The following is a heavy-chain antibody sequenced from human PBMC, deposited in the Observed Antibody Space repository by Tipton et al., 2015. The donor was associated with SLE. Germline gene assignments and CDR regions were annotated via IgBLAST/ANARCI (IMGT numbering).Heavy chain of an antibody. J-gene: IGHJ3*02. D-gene: IGHD1-26*01. V-gene: IGHV4-34*01. Sequence: TLSLTCAVYGGSFSGYYWSWIRQPPGKGLEWIGKINHSGSTNYNPSLKSRVTISVDTSKNQFSLKLSSVTAADTAVYYCAIEWATNAFDIWGQGTMVTVSP. CDR3: AIEWATNAFDI. CDR1: GGSFSGYY. CDR2: INHSGST.